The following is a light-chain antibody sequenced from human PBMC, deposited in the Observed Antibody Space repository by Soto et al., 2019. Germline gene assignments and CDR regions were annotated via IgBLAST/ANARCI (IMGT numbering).Light chain of an antibody. V-gene: IGLV1-47*01. Sequence: QSVLTQPPSASGTPGQRVTIPCSGSSSNIGSNYVYWYQQLPGTAHKLLIYRNNQRPSGVPDRFSGSKCGTSASLAISGLRSEDEADYYCAAWDDSLSCWVFGGGTQLPVL. J-gene: IGLJ3*02. CDR1: SSNIGSNY. CDR2: RNN. CDR3: AAWDDSLSCWV.